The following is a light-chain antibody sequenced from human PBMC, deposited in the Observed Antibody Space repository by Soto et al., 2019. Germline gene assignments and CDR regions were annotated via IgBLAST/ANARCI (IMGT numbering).Light chain of an antibody. V-gene: IGLV1-51*01. CDR3: ATWDLTLSAGVL. Sequence: QSVLTQPPSVSAAPGQRVSISCSGASPNIGKNSVSWYQQLPATAPKLLIYDDHQRPSGIPARFSASKSGTSATLDITGLQPADEADYYCATWDLTLSAGVLFGGGTKVTVL. CDR1: SPNIGKNS. J-gene: IGLJ2*01. CDR2: DDH.